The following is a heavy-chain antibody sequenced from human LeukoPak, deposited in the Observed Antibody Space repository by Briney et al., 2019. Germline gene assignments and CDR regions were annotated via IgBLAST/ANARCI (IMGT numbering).Heavy chain of an antibody. V-gene: IGHV4-34*01. CDR1: GGSFSGYY. Sequence: PSETLSLTCAVYGGSFSGYYWSWIRQPPGKGLEWIGEINRSGSTNYNPSLKSRVPISVDTSKNQFSLKLSSVTAADTAVYYCASGSVVPASFDYWGQGTLVTVSS. J-gene: IGHJ4*02. CDR2: INRSGST. CDR3: ASGSVVPASFDY. D-gene: IGHD2-2*01.